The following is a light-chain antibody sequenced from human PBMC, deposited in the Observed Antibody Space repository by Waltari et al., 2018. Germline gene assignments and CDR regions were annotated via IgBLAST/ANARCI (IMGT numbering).Light chain of an antibody. CDR1: SSDIGAYND. CDR2: EVS. V-gene: IGLV2-8*01. CDR3: ASYAGSNNYV. J-gene: IGLJ1*01. Sequence: QSALTQPPSASGSPGQSVSISCTGTSSDIGAYNDVSWYQKHPGKAPKVLIYEVSKRPSGVPDRFSGSKPGNTASLTVSGLQAEDEADYYCASYAGSNNYVFGSGTHVTVL.